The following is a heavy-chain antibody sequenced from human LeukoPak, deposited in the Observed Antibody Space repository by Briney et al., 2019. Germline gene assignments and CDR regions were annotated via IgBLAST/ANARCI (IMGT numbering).Heavy chain of an antibody. CDR2: IFPSGGEI. J-gene: IGHJ4*02. D-gene: IGHD2-8*02. CDR3: ATYRQVLLPFES. V-gene: IGHV3-23*01. Sequence: GGSLRLSCAASGFTFSTFAMIWVRQSPGKGLEWVSSIFPSGGEIHYADSVRGRFTISRDNSKSTLSLQMNSLRVEDTAIYYCATYRQVLLPFESWGQGTLVTVSS. CDR1: GFTFSTFA.